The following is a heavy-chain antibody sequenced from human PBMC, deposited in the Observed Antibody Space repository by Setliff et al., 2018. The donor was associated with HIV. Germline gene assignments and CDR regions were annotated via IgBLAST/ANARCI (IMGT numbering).Heavy chain of an antibody. V-gene: IGHV3-15*01. D-gene: IGHD1-1*01. CDR1: GFTFSNAW. CDR2: IKSKTDGGTT. J-gene: IGHJ4*02. CDR3: TRYKLTSVMSNFDY. Sequence: GGSLRLSCAASGFTFSNAWMTWVRQAPGKGLEWVGRIKSKTDGGTTDYVTPVKGRFTISRDDSKNTLYLQMNSPKTEDTAVYFCTRYKLTSVMSNFDYWGLGTLVTVSS.